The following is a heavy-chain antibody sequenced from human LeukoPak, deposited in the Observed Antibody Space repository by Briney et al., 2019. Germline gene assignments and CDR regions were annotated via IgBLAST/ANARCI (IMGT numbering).Heavy chain of an antibody. CDR3: ARDCSGGSCYSGGYYYYYGMDV. CDR2: IYYSGST. J-gene: IGHJ6*02. CDR1: GGSISSGGYY. Sequence: SQTLSLTCTVSGGSISSGGYYWSWIRQHPGKGLEWIGYIYYSGSTYYNPSLKSRVTISVDTSKNQFSLKLSSVTAADTAVYYCARDCSGGSCYSGGYYYYYGMDVWGQGTTVTVSS. D-gene: IGHD2-15*01. V-gene: IGHV4-31*03.